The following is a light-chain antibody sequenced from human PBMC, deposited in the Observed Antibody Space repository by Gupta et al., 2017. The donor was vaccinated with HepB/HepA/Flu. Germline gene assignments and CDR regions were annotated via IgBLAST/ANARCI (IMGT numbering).Light chain of an antibody. V-gene: IGLV1-44*01. CDR2: YNN. CDR3: AAWDGSLNGVL. J-gene: IGLJ2*01. CDR1: RSNIGSTN. Sequence: QSVLTQPPSASGTPGQRVTISCSGSRSNIGSTNVNWYQHLPGTAPKLLIYYNNQRPSGVPDRFSGSKSGTSASLVISGLQSEDEADYYCAAWDGSLNGVLFGGGTKLTVL.